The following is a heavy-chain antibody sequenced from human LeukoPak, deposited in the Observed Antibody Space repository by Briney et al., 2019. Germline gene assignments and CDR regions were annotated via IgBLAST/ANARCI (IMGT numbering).Heavy chain of an antibody. Sequence: PGTLPLTCAVCGGSISSSNWWSWVRQPPGKGLEWIGKIYHSGSTNYNPSLKSRVTISVDKSKNQFSMKLSSVTAAETAVYYCEGERGGDTQLGDWGQGTLVTVSS. CDR3: EGERGGDTQLGD. V-gene: IGHV4-4*03. D-gene: IGHD3-16*01. CDR1: GGSISSSNW. CDR2: IYHSGST. J-gene: IGHJ4*02.